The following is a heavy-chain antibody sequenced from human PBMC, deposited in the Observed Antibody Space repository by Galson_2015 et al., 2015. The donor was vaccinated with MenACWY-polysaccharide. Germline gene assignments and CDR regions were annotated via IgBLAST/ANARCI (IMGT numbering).Heavy chain of an antibody. V-gene: IGHV3-74*01. CDR3: TKAGAKYCSGSSCYFNWFDP. D-gene: IGHD2-15*01. CDR1: GFMFSNYW. Sequence: SLRLSCAASGFMFSNYWMHWVRHAPGKGLVWVSRINADGSATGYADSVRGRFTISRDNAKNTLYLEMNSLRAEDTAVYYCTKAGAKYCSGSSCYFNWFDPWGQGTLVTVSS. J-gene: IGHJ5*02. CDR2: INADGSAT.